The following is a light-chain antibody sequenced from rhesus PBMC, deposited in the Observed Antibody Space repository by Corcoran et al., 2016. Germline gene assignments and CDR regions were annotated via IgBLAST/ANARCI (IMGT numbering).Light chain of an antibody. Sequence: DIQMSQSPSSLSASVGDRVTITCRASQGISSYLNWYQQKPGKAPKLLNYYAKSLASWVPSMFSASGFGTDYTLTISSLQPEDFATYYCQQGYSTPWTFGQGTKVEIK. CDR2: YAK. V-gene: IGKV1-32*02. J-gene: IGKJ1*01. CDR1: QGISSY. CDR3: QQGYSTPWT.